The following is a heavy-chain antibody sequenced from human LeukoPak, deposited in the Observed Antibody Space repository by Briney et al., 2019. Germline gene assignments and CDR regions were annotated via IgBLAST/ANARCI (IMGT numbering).Heavy chain of an antibody. D-gene: IGHD2-15*01. CDR1: GFTFSSYW. J-gene: IGHJ4*02. CDR2: ISTDGSTT. V-gene: IGHV3-74*01. Sequence: GGSLRLSCAASGFTFSSYWMHWVRQAPGKGLVWVSRISTDGSTTTYADSVKGRFTISRDNAKNTLYLQMNSLRAEDTAVYYCARARLYCSGGSCYQHFDYWGQGTLVTVSS. CDR3: ARARLYCSGGSCYQHFDY.